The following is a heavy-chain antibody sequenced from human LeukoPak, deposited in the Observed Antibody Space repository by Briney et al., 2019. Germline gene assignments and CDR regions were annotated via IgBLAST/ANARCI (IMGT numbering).Heavy chain of an antibody. CDR2: IYHSGST. CDR3: ARYTAMVPFNY. J-gene: IGHJ4*02. Sequence: SETLSLTCTVSGYSISSGYYWGWIRQPPGKGLEWIGTIYHSGSTYYSPSLKSRVTISVDTSKNQFSLKVRSVTAADTAVYYCARYTAMVPFNYWGQGTLVTVSS. V-gene: IGHV4-38-2*02. D-gene: IGHD5-18*01. CDR1: GYSISSGYY.